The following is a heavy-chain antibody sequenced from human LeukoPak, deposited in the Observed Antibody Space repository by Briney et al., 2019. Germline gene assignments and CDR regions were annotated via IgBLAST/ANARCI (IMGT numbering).Heavy chain of an antibody. CDR1: RVTFSSYI. V-gene: IGHV3-48*04. CDR2: ISSSIGTI. D-gene: IGHD3-22*01. Sequence: GGSLRLSRAASRVTFSSYIMNWVRQAPGKGLEWVSYISSSIGTIYYADSVKGRFTISRDNAKNSLYLQMNSLRAEDTAVYYCARFTQDYFDSSGYFYWGQGTLVTVSS. CDR3: ARFTQDYFDSSGYFY. J-gene: IGHJ4*02.